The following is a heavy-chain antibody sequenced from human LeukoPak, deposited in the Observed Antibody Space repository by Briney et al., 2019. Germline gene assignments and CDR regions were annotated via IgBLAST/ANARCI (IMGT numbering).Heavy chain of an antibody. CDR2: INHSGST. CDR3: ARAPHYGDYYNWFDP. V-gene: IGHV4-34*01. CDR1: GGSFSGYY. J-gene: IGHJ5*02. D-gene: IGHD4-17*01. Sequence: SETLSLTCAVYGGSFSGYYWSWIRQPPGKGLEWIGEINHSGSTNYNPSLKSRVTISVDTSKNQFSLKLSSVTAADTAVYYCARAPHYGDYYNWFDPWGQGTLVTVSS.